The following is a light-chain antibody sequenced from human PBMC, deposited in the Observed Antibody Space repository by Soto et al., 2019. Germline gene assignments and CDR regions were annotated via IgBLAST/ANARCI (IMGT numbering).Light chain of an antibody. J-gene: IGKJ4*01. Sequence: EIVMTQSPATLSVSPGARATLSCRASQSVSINLAWYHQKPGQAPRLLIYGASTRATGVPARFSGSGSGTEFSLTISSLRSVDFAIYYCQQYNSWPLTFGGGTRVDVK. CDR2: GAS. CDR3: QQYNSWPLT. V-gene: IGKV3D-15*01. CDR1: QSVSIN.